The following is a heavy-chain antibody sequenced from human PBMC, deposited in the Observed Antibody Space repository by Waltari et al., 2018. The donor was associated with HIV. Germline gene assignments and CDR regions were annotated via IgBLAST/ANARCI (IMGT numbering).Heavy chain of an antibody. CDR2: MSDDTRYP. D-gene: IGHD1-20*01. CDR1: GFRLRSYS. CDR3: VRDYKWAFDY. Sequence: EAKLVAYGGGLIQPGGYLTRPCATAGFRLRSYSMNWVRQAPGEGLEWLAYMSDDTRYPYYADSVKGRFTISRDNAEDSVYLQMTNLRVEDTAVYYCVRDYKWAFDYWGQGTRVTVFS. V-gene: IGHV3-48*01. J-gene: IGHJ4*02.